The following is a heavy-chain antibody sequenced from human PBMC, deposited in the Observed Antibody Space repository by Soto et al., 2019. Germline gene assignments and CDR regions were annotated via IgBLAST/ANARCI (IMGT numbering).Heavy chain of an antibody. CDR2: IIPMSGRP. V-gene: IGHV1-69*06. CDR3: TRRGRQSANWFDP. Sequence: QVQLVQSGAEVKTPGSSVKVSCQASGGTFNSYSIDWVRQAPGQGFEWMGGIIPMSGRPNYAQRFQGRVTFSADKSTNTVYLEVNSLTYEDTAVYYCTRRGRQSANWFDPWGQGTLVTVSS. CDR1: GGTFNSYS. J-gene: IGHJ5*02.